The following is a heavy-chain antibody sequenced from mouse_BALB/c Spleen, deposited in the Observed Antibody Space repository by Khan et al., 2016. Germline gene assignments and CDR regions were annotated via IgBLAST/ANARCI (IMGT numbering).Heavy chain of an antibody. CDR2: IRSKSNNYAT. V-gene: IGHV10S3*01. J-gene: IGHJ2*01. CDR3: VRERPYYRLQGTFDY. Sequence: EVQLVETGGGLVQPKGSLKLSCAASGFTFNTNAMNWVRQAPGKGLESVARIRSKSNNYATYYADSVKDRFTIPRDDSQSMLYLQMNNLKTEDTAMYYCVRERPYYRLQGTFDYWGQGTTLTVSS. D-gene: IGHD2-14*01. CDR1: GFTFNTNA.